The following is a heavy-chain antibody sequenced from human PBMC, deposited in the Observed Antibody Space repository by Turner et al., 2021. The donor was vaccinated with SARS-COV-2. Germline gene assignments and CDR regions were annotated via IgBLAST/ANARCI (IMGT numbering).Heavy chain of an antibody. J-gene: IGHJ6*02. CDR1: GYTLTDLS. D-gene: IGHD6-19*01. CDR3: ATGVAVAGTPSRYYYYHGMDV. V-gene: IGHV1-24*01. Sequence: QVQLVQSWAEVKKPGASVKVSCKVSGYTLTDLSMHWVRQAPGKGLEWMGGFDPEDGETIYAKKFQGRVTMTEDTSTDTAYMGLSSLRSEDTAVYYCATGVAVAGTPSRYYYYHGMDVWGQGSTVTVSS. CDR2: FDPEDGET.